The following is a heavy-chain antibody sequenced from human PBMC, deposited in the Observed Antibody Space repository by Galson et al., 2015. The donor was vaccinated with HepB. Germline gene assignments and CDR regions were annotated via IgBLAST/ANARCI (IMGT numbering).Heavy chain of an antibody. V-gene: IGHV3-23*01. CDR2: ITGSGGST. CDR3: AKAVALYFYYGLDV. Sequence: SLRLSCATSGFSFSRYAMSWVRQAPGKGLEWVSAITGSGGSTYYADSVKGRFTVSRDNSKNTLHLQVNRLRAEDTAVYYCAKAVALYFYYGLDVWGQGITVTVTS. CDR1: GFSFSRYA. J-gene: IGHJ6*02.